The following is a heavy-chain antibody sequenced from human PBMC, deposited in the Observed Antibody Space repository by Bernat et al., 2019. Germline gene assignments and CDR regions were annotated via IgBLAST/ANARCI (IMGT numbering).Heavy chain of an antibody. Sequence: VQLVESGGGVVQPGRSLRLSCAASGFTFSSYDMHWVRQATGKGLEWVSAIGTAGDTYYPGSVKGRFTISRENAKNSLYLQMNSLRAGDTAVYYCARDRDGWSSFDPWGQGTLVTVSS. CDR2: IGTAGDT. J-gene: IGHJ5*02. D-gene: IGHD3-10*01. CDR3: ARDRDGWSSFDP. CDR1: GFTFSSYD. V-gene: IGHV3-13*04.